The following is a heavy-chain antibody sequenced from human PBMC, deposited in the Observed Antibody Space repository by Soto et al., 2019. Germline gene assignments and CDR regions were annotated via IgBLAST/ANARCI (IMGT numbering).Heavy chain of an antibody. D-gene: IGHD2-15*01. CDR2: IYPGDSDT. CDR1: GYSFTSYW. V-gene: IGHV5-51*01. CDR3: ASTLGYCSGGSCYTTGFDY. J-gene: IGHJ4*02. Sequence: PGESLKISCKGSGYSFTSYWIGWVRQMPGKGLEWMGIIYPGDSDTRYSPSFQGQVTISADKSISTAYLQWSSLKASDTAMYYCASTLGYCSGGSCYTTGFDYWGQGTLVTVSS.